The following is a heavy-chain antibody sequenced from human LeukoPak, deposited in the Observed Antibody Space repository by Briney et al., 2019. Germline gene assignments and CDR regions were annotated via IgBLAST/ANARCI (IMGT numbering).Heavy chain of an antibody. CDR3: ARDGYSGSYYRLYYFFMDV. Sequence: GRSLRLSCAASTFTFSSYAMHWVRQAPGKGLEWVTVISSDGSNKYYADSVKGRFTISRDSSKNTLYLQMNRLRAEDAAVYYCARDGYSGSYYRLYYFFMDVWGKGTTVTVSS. J-gene: IGHJ6*03. D-gene: IGHD1-26*01. CDR1: TFTFSSYA. CDR2: ISSDGSNK. V-gene: IGHV3-30*04.